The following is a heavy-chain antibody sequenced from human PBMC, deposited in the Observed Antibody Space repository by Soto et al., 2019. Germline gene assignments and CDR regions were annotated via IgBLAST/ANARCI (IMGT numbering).Heavy chain of an antibody. J-gene: IGHJ5*02. Sequence: SQTLSLTCAISGDSVSSNSAAWNWIRQSPSRGLEWLGRTYYRSKWYSDYAVSVKSRITINPDTSKNQFSLQLNSVTPEDTAVYYCARGWYSSSPNWFDPWGQGTLVTVSS. CDR3: ARGWYSSSPNWFDP. V-gene: IGHV6-1*01. CDR1: GDSVSSNSAA. D-gene: IGHD6-6*01. CDR2: TYYRSKWYS.